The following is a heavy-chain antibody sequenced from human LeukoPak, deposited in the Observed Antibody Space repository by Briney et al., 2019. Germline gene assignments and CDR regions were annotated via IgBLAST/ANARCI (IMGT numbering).Heavy chain of an antibody. Sequence: GGSLRLSCAASGFTFTTYAMNWVRQAPGRGREWVSSISRSSKYIFYAASVKGRFTIFIDDAKNSLSLQMNSLRAEDTAVYYCARDLDIVVVPASWFYPWGQGTLVTVSS. CDR2: ISRSSKYI. D-gene: IGHD2-2*03. CDR1: GFTFTTYA. CDR3: ARDLDIVVVPASWFYP. J-gene: IGHJ5*02. V-gene: IGHV3-21*01.